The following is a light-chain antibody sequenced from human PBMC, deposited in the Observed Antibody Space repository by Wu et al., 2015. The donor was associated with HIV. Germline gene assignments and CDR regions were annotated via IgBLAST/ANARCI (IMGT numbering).Light chain of an antibody. CDR3: QQHYNWPLT. J-gene: IGKJ5*01. CDR1: QTVGNY. Sequence: EVVLTQSPGTLSLSPGERATLSCRASQTVGNYLAWYQQKPGQAPRLLIYDASKRATGIPARFSGSGSGTDFTLTISSLEPEDFAVYYCQQHYNWPLTFGQGTRLDMK. CDR2: DAS. V-gene: IGKV3-11*01.